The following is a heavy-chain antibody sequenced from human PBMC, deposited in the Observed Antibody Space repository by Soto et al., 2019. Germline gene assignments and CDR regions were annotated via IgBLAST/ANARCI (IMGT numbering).Heavy chain of an antibody. J-gene: IGHJ6*02. CDR1: GFTFTSSA. V-gene: IGHV1-18*01. CDR2: IDGYNGNT. CDR3: AREGSAPYYYYGMDV. Sequence: GASVKVSCTASGFTFTSSAMQWVRQARGQGLEWMGWIDGYNGNTDYPQKLQGRVTMTTDTSTSTAYMALRSLRSDDTAVYYCAREGSAPYYYYGMDVWGQGTTVTVSS. D-gene: IGHD6-19*01.